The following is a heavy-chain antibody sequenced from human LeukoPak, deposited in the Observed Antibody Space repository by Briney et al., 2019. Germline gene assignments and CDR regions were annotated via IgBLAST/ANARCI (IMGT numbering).Heavy chain of an antibody. J-gene: IGHJ4*02. CDR3: ASGNDYRLDY. CDR1: GYRLTSYW. CDR2: IDPSDSYT. Sequence: GESLRISCKGSGYRLTSYWITWVRQMPGKGLEWMGRIDPSDSYTKYSPSFQGHVTISADKSISTGYLQWSSLKASDTAMYYCASGNDYRLDYWGQGTLVTVSS. D-gene: IGHD5-12*01. V-gene: IGHV5-10-1*01.